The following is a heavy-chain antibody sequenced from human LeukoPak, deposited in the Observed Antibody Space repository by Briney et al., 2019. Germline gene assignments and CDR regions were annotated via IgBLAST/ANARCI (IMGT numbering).Heavy chain of an antibody. D-gene: IGHD7-27*01. J-gene: IGHJ5*02. V-gene: IGHV3-30*03. Sequence: GRSLRLSCAASGFTFSSYGMHWVRQAPGKGLEWVAVISYDGSNKYYADSVKGRFTISRDNSKNTLYLQMNSLRAEDTAVYYCVRGGNWVNNWFDPWGQGTLVTVSS. CDR3: VRGGNWVNNWFDP. CDR2: ISYDGSNK. CDR1: GFTFSSYG.